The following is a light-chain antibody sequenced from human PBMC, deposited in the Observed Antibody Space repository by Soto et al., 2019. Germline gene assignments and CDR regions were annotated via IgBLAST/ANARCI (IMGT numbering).Light chain of an antibody. J-gene: IGKJ4*01. CDR2: DAS. V-gene: IGKV3-11*01. Sequence: EILMTQSPATLSVSPGERATVSCRASQSVTTYLAWYQQKPGQAPRLLIYDASTRATGIPARFSGSGSGTDFTLTISSLEPEDFAVYYCQQRTNWLTFGGGTKVDIK. CDR1: QSVTTY. CDR3: QQRTNWLT.